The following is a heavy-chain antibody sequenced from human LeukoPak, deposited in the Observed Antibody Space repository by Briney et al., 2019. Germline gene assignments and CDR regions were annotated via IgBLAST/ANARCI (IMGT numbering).Heavy chain of an antibody. V-gene: IGHV1-18*01. Sequence: ASVKVSCKASGYTFTSYGISWVRQAPGQGLEWMGWISAYNGNTNYAQKLQGRVTMTTDTSTSTAYMELRSLRSDDTAVYYCARRSTYYYDSSGQDAFDIWGQGTMVTVSS. D-gene: IGHD3-22*01. CDR1: GYTFTSYG. CDR2: ISAYNGNT. J-gene: IGHJ3*02. CDR3: ARRSTYYYDSSGQDAFDI.